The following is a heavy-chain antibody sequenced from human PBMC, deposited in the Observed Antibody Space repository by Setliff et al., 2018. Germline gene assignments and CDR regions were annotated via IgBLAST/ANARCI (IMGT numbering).Heavy chain of an antibody. Sequence: GGSLRLSCAASGFTFSTYAMSWVRQAPGKGLEWVSTIYSGDRDTFYTDSVKGRFTIFRDGSKNTLYLQMTSLRAEDTAVYYCAKPQLELRWGFESWGQGTLVTAPQ. CDR2: IYSGDRDT. D-gene: IGHD1-7*01. CDR1: GFTFSTYA. CDR3: AKPQLELRWGFES. J-gene: IGHJ4*02. V-gene: IGHV3-23*03.